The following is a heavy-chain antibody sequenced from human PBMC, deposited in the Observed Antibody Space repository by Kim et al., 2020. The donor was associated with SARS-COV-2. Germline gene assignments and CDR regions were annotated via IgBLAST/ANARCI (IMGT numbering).Heavy chain of an antibody. CDR1: GFTFSSYV. CDR3: VAAEYFHH. V-gene: IGHV3-48*04. Sequence: GGSLRLSCAASGFTFSSYVMNWVRQDPGKGLEWISYIKSSSSTIYYADSVKGRFTISRDNAKNSLYLQMSSLRAEDTAVYYCVAAEYFHHWGQGTLVTVSS. CDR2: IKSSSSTI. J-gene: IGHJ1*01.